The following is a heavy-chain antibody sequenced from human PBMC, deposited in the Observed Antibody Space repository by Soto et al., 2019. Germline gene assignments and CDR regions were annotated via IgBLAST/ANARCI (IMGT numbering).Heavy chain of an antibody. CDR2: INPSSGSP. D-gene: IGHD2-8*01. CDR1: GYTFSRYY. Sequence: QVQLVQSGAEVKKPGASVKVSCRTSGYTFSRYYMHWVRQAPGQGLEWMGIINPSSGSPNYAQKFLRRLNVTKDKSKSTLYIELNGLTSEDTAMYYCARGVVVKVYEMGGPDYWGQGTLVTVSS. V-gene: IGHV1-46*01. J-gene: IGHJ4*02. CDR3: ARGVVVKVYEMGGPDY.